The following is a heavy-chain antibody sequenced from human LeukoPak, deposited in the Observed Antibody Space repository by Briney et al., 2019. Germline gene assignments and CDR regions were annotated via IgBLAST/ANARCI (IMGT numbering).Heavy chain of an antibody. CDR1: GFTFSSYE. J-gene: IGHJ2*01. V-gene: IGHV3-48*03. CDR3: AKDRRRTVSGGYFDL. CDR2: ISSSGSTI. D-gene: IGHD3-10*01. Sequence: GGSLRLSCAASGFTFSSYEMTWVRQAPGEGLEWVSYISSSGSTIYYADSVKGRFTISRDNAKNSLYLQMNSLRAGDTALYYCAKDRRRTVSGGYFDLWGRGTLVIVSS.